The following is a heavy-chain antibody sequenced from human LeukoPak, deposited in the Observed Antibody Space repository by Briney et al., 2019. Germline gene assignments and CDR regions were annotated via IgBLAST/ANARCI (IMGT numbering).Heavy chain of an antibody. V-gene: IGHV1-69*13. CDR1: GGTFSSYA. CDR2: IIPIFGTA. J-gene: IGHJ4*02. D-gene: IGHD3-22*01. CDR3: ARDYDSSGYYYLDY. Sequence: ASVKVSCKASGGTFSSYAISWVRQAPGQGLEWMGGIIPIFGTANYAQKFQGRVTITADESTSTAYMELRSLRSEDPAVYYCARDYDSSGYYYLDYWGQRTLVTVSS.